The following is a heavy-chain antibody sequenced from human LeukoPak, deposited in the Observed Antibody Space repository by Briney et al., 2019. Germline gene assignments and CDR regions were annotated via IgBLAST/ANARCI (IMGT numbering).Heavy chain of an antibody. CDR1: GFLFSSYG. CDR2: IGYDESNK. D-gene: IGHD4-17*01. V-gene: IGHV3-33*01. Sequence: GGSLRLSCAASGFLFSSYGVHGVRQAPEKGLEWVVVIGYDESNKYYAVYVQVRFTISRYNSTILLYMHMDSVGAEDTAVCYCARCGPQKGDDYWGQGTLVTVSS. CDR3: ARCGPQKGDDY. J-gene: IGHJ4*02.